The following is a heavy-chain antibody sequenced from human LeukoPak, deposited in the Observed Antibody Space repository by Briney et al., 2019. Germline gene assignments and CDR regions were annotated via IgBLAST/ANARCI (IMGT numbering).Heavy chain of an antibody. Sequence: GSLRLSCSASGFTFRNAWMNWVRQPPGKGLEWIGEINHSGSTNYNPSLKSRVTISVDTSKNQFSLKLSSVTAADTAVYYCARGLFPRTWGQGTLVTVSS. CDR2: INHSGST. CDR1: GFTFRNAW. D-gene: IGHD2/OR15-2a*01. V-gene: IGHV4-34*01. CDR3: ARGLFPRT. J-gene: IGHJ5*02.